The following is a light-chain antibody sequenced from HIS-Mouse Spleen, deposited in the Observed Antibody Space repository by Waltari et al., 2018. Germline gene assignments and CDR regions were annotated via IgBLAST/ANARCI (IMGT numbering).Light chain of an antibody. CDR3: SSYAGSNNLV. V-gene: IGLV2-8*01. CDR2: EVR. J-gene: IGLJ2*01. CDR1: SSDVGGYNY. Sequence: QSALTQPPSASGSPGQSVTISCTGTSSDVGGYNYVSWYQQHPGKAPKLMMYEVRKRPSGRPDRFSGSKSGNTASLTVSGLQAEDEADYYCSSYAGSNNLVFGGGTKLTVL.